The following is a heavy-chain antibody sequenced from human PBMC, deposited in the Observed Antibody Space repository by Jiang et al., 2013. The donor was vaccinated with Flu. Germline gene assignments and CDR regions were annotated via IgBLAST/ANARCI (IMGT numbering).Heavy chain of an antibody. J-gene: IGHJ4*02. CDR1: GFTFSNYA. CDR2: IGASGSNT. D-gene: IGHD6-19*01. V-gene: IGHV3-23*01. Sequence: LVQSGGSLRLSCTASGFTFSNYAMHWVRQAPGKGLAWVSGIGASGSNTHYADSVEGRFTISRDSSENTVYLQLNGLRVEDTAVYFCVRANRAQYISGWYDYWGQGSLVTVSS. CDR3: VRANRAQYISGWYDY.